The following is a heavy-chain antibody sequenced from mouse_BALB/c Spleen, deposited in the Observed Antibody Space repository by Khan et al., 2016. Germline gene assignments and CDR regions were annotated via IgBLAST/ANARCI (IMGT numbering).Heavy chain of an antibody. Sequence: QLEESGPDLVKPSQSLSLTCTVTGYSISSGYSWHWIRQFPGNKLEWMAYIHYSGSTNYNPSLKSRISITRDTSKNQSFLPLIFVTTEDTATYYCTKEDYYVGSYWGQGTTLTVSS. D-gene: IGHD1-1*01. CDR1: GYSISSGYS. CDR3: TKEDYYVGSY. CDR2: IHYSGST. J-gene: IGHJ2*01. V-gene: IGHV3-1*02.